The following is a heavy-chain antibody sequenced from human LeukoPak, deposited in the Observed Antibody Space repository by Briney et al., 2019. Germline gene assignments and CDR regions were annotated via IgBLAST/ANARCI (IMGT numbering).Heavy chain of an antibody. J-gene: IGHJ4*02. CDR1: GFTFNNYA. V-gene: IGHV3-23*01. Sequence: GGSLRLSCAASGFTFNNYAMGWVRQAPGKGLEWVSAISGSGGTTYYADSVKGDFTISRDNSKNTLHLQMNTLRAEDTAIYYRAKAGDSSGYYHFDYWGQGTLVTVSS. D-gene: IGHD3-22*01. CDR3: AKAGDSSGYYHFDY. CDR2: ISGSGGTT.